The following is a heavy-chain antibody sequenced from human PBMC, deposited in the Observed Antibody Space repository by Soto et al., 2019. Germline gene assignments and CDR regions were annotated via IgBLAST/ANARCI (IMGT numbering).Heavy chain of an antibody. D-gene: IGHD4-17*01. CDR2: ISSSGSTI. Sequence: GGSLRLSCAASGFTFSSYEMNWVRQAPGKGLEWVSYISSSGSTIYYADSVKGRFTISRDNAKNSLYLQMNSLRAEDTAVYYCARDPTTVVTPEYYYGMDVWGQRTTVTV. V-gene: IGHV3-48*03. J-gene: IGHJ6*02. CDR1: GFTFSSYE. CDR3: ARDPTTVVTPEYYYGMDV.